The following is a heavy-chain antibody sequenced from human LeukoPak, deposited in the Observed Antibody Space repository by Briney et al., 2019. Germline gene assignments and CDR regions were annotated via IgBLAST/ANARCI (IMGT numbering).Heavy chain of an antibody. CDR1: GFTFSSHG. CDR2: IWYDGSDK. J-gene: IGHJ4*02. Sequence: GGSLRLSWAASGFTFSSHGMHWVRQAPGKGLEWVAVIWYDGSDKYYSDSVKGRFTISRDNSKNTLYLQMTSLRADDTAVYYCARDRVLHYFDYWGQGALVTVSS. CDR3: ARDRVLHYFDY. D-gene: IGHD3-16*01. V-gene: IGHV3-33*01.